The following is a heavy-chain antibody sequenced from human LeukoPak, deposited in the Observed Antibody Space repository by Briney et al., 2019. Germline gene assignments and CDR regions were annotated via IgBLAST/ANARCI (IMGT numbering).Heavy chain of an antibody. CDR1: GFTFSHYW. Sequence: PGGSLRLSCEASGFTFSHYWMHWVRQAPGKGLVWVSRTNTDGSSTSYVDSVKGRFTISRDNAKNTMYLQMNSLRAEDTAMYYCVPTDSSGLAWGQGTPVTVSS. CDR3: VPTDSSGLA. D-gene: IGHD3-22*01. V-gene: IGHV3-74*01. CDR2: TNTDGSST. J-gene: IGHJ5*02.